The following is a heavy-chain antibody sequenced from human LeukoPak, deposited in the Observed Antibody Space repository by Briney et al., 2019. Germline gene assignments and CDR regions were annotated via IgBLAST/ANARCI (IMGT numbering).Heavy chain of an antibody. CDR3: AKDGGLDYSNYLDY. V-gene: IGHV3-30*02. D-gene: IGHD4-11*01. J-gene: IGHJ4*02. Sequence: GGSLRLSCAASGFTFSSYGMHWVRQAPGKGLEWVAFIRYDGSNKYYADSVKGRFTISRDNSKNTLYLQMNSLRAEDTAVYYCAKDGGLDYSNYLDYWGQGTLVTVSS. CDR1: GFTFSSYG. CDR2: IRYDGSNK.